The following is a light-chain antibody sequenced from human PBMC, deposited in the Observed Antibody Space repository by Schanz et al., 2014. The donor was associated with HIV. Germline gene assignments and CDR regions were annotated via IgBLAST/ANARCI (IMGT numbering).Light chain of an antibody. V-gene: IGKV3-20*01. CDR1: QSVSSN. CDR3: QQYGSSPPIT. CDR2: GAS. Sequence: EIVMTQSPATLSVSPGERATLSCRASQSVSSNLAWYQQKPGQAPRLLIYGASSRATGIPDRFSGSGSGTDFTITISSLEPEDFAVYYCQQYGSSPPITFGQGTRLEI. J-gene: IGKJ5*01.